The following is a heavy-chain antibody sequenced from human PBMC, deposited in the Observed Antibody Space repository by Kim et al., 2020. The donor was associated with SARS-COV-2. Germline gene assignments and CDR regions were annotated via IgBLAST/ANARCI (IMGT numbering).Heavy chain of an antibody. D-gene: IGHD2-15*01. J-gene: IGHJ5*02. CDR3: ARGFVVVVAGTGWFDP. CDR2: IYYSGST. CDR1: GGSISSSSYY. V-gene: IGHV4-39*01. Sequence: SETLSLTCTVSGGSISSSSYYWGWIRQPPGKGLEWIGSIYYSGSTYYNPSLKSRVTISVDTSKNQFSLKLSSVTAADTAVYYCARGFVVVVAGTGWFDPWGQGTLVTVSS.